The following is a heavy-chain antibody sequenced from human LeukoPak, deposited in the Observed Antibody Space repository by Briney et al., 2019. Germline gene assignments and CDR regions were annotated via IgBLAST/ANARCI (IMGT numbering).Heavy chain of an antibody. D-gene: IGHD1-26*01. Sequence: ASVKVSRKASGYTFTDYYIHWMRQAPGQGLECMGWINPNSGDTNYAQKFLGRVTMTRDTSISIAYMDLSRLRSDDTAVYYCAREYAGTTTNWFDPWGQGTLVTVSS. CDR2: INPNSGDT. V-gene: IGHV1-2*02. CDR3: AREYAGTTTNWFDP. J-gene: IGHJ5*02. CDR1: GYTFTDYY.